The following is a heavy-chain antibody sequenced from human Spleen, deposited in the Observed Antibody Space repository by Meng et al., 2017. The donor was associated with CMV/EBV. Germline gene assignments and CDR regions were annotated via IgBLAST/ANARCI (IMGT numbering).Heavy chain of an antibody. V-gene: IGHV6-1*01. CDR3: TRGESRRGSMDV. CDR1: GDSVSSNSAA. CDR2: TYYRSKWYN. Sequence: SCAISGDSVSSNSAAWNWIRQSPSRGLEWLGRTYYRSKWYNDYAVSVKSRITINPDTSKNQFSLQLNSVTPEDTAVYYCTRGESRRGSMDVWGQGTTVTVSS. J-gene: IGHJ6*02. D-gene: IGHD6-13*01.